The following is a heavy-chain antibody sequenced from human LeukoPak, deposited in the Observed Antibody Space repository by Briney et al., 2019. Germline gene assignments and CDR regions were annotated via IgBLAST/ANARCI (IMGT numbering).Heavy chain of an antibody. CDR1: GFTFDDYA. V-gene: IGHV3-9*01. CDR2: ISWNSGSI. D-gene: IGHD3-16*01. Sequence: GGSLRLSCAASGFTFDDYAMHWVRQAPGRGLEWVSGISWNSGSIGYADSVKGRFTISRDNAKNSLYLQMNSLRAEDTALYYCAKAGGVITKGWFDPWGQGTLVTVSS. J-gene: IGHJ5*02. CDR3: AKAGGVITKGWFDP.